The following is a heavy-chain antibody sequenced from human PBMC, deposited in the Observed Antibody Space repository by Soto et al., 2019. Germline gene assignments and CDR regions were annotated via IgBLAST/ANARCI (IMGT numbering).Heavy chain of an antibody. J-gene: IGHJ4*02. D-gene: IGHD2-21*02. CDR2: VNPSGGHT. CDR3: ARGGHVVVVTAALDY. CDR1: GDTFTDYY. V-gene: IGHV1-46*01. Sequence: QVQLMQSGAAVKKPGASVKVSCKASGDTFTDYYIHWVRQAPGQGLEWMGTVNPSGGHTTYAQHFLGRVTKTRDTSTSTLYMELTSLTSDDTAIYYCARGGHVVVVTAALDYWGQGTLGTVSS.